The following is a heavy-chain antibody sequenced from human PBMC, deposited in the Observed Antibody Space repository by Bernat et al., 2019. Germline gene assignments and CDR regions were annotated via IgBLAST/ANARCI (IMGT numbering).Heavy chain of an antibody. V-gene: IGHV3-66*01. Sequence: EVQLVESGGGLVQPGGSLGLSCAASGFTVSNNYMSWVRQAPGKGLEWVSIIYSNGRTYYADSVKGRFAISRDNSKNTLYLQMNSLRTEDTAVYYCARDPPERVVADYWGQGTLVTVSS. CDR1: GFTVSNNY. CDR3: ARDPPERVVADY. CDR2: IYSNGRT. D-gene: IGHD2-15*01. J-gene: IGHJ4*02.